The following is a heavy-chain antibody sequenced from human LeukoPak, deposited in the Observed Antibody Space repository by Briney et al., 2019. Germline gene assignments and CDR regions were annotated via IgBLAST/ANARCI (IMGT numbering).Heavy chain of an antibody. J-gene: IGHJ5*02. CDR1: GFTFSSYA. V-gene: IGHV3-23*01. CDR3: MRDYMGWFDP. CDR2: ISGSGGST. Sequence: PGGSLRLSCAASGFTFSSYAMSWVRQAPGKGLEWVSGISGSGGSTYYADSVKGRFTISRDTASNTMHLEMNNLRIEDTAVYYCMRDYMGWFDPWGQGSLVTVSS. D-gene: IGHD3-10*01.